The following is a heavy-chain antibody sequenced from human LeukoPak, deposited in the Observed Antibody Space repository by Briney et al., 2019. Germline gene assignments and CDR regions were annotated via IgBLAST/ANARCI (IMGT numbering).Heavy chain of an antibody. CDR3: ARHHAEILVPND. J-gene: IGHJ4*02. V-gene: IGHV4-39*01. CDR1: GGYIISRSHY. CDR2: VYYSGNT. Sequence: SETLSLTCTVSGGYIISRSHYWGWIRQPPGKGLEWIGSVYYSGNTYYNPSLKTRATISIDTPTSKNQFSLTLSSVTAAGTAVYYCARHHAEILVPNDWGQGTLVTVSS. D-gene: IGHD1-1*01.